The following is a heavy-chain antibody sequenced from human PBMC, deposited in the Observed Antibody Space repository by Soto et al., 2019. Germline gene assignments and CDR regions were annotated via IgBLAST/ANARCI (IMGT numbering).Heavy chain of an antibody. CDR1: GGSISSCY. Sequence: PSETLSLTGSVSGGSISSCYWSWIRQPPGKGLEWIGYIYYSGSTNYNPSLKSRVTISVDTSKNQFSLKLSSVTAADTAVYYCARTAHSSFYYMDVWGKGTTVTVSS. D-gene: IGHD2-21*01. V-gene: IGHV4-59*01. CDR3: ARTAHSSFYYMDV. J-gene: IGHJ6*03. CDR2: IYYSGST.